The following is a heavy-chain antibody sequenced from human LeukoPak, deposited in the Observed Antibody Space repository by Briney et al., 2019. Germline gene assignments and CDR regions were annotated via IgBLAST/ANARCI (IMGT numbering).Heavy chain of an antibody. CDR1: GGSISSYY. V-gene: IGHV4-4*07. Sequence: SETLSLTCTASGGSISSYYWNWIRQPAGKGLEWIGRIYTSGSTNYNPSLKSRVTMSVDTSKSQFSLKLSSVTAADTAVYYCAGSSSSGWYQFVYSWFDPWGQGTLVTVSS. CDR2: IYTSGST. CDR3: AGSSSSGWYQFVYSWFDP. D-gene: IGHD6-19*01. J-gene: IGHJ5*02.